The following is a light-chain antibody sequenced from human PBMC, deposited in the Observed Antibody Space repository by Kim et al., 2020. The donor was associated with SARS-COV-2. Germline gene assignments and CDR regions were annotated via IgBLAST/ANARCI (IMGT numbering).Light chain of an antibody. CDR1: QAIINN. CDR2: AAS. J-gene: IGKJ3*01. V-gene: IGKV1-9*01. CDR3: QELNTYPFT. Sequence: ASVGDRVTMTCRDSQAIINNLAWYQQKPGKAPKLLIDAASSLQSGVPPRFRGSGFGTDFTLTISDLQPEDFATYYCQELNTYPFTFGPGTKVDIK.